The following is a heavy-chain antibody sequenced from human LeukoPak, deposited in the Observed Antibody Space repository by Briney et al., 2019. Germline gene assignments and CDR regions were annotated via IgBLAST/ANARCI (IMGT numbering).Heavy chain of an antibody. CDR1: GFTFSSYA. V-gene: IGHV3-23*01. CDR2: ISGSGGST. J-gene: IGHJ6*02. CDR3: ARVPAAIYYYYGMDV. D-gene: IGHD2-2*01. Sequence: GSLRLSCAASGFTFSSYAMSLVRQAPGKGLEWVSAISGSGGSTYYADSVKGRFTISRDNSKNTLYLQMNSLRAEDTAVYYCARVPAAIYYYYGMDVWGQGTTVTVSS.